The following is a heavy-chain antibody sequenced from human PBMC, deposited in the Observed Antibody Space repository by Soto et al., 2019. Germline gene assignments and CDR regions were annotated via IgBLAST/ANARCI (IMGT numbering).Heavy chain of an antibody. D-gene: IGHD5-18*01. CDR2: TYFGGST. V-gene: IGHV4-39*01. J-gene: IGHJ4*01. CDR1: GGSISSTPSY. Sequence: SETLSLTCTVSGGSISSTPSYWAWIRQPPGKGLEWVGSTYFGGSTYYNPSLKSRVSISVDTSKNQISLKVSPATATGTAVYFCARPRHHTAMVFDYWGQGTLVTVSS. CDR3: ARPRHHTAMVFDY.